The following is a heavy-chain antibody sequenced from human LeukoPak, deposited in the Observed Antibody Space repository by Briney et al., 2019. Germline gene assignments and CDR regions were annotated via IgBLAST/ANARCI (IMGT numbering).Heavy chain of an antibody. CDR1: GFTFSSYA. Sequence: GGSLRLSCAASGFTFSSYAMSWVRQAPGKGLEWVSAISGSGGSTYYADSVKGRFTISRDNSKNTLYLQMNSLRAEDTAVYYCAKSGAVPAAHPAWFDPWGQGTLVTVSS. CDR3: AKSGAVPAAHPAWFDP. D-gene: IGHD2-2*01. CDR2: ISGSGGST. V-gene: IGHV3-23*01. J-gene: IGHJ5*02.